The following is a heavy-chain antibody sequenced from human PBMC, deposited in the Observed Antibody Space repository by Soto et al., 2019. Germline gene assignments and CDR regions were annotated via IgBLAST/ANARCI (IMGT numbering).Heavy chain of an antibody. CDR2: INHSGST. CDR3: ARVGGAAAGKWYYYYYYGMDV. J-gene: IGHJ6*02. Sequence: LSLTCAVYGGSFSGYYWSWIRQPPGKGLEWIGEINHSGSTNYNPSLKSRVTISVDTSKNQFSLKLSSVTAADTAVYYCARVGGAAAGKWYYYYYYGMDVWGQGTTVTVSS. CDR1: GGSFSGYY. V-gene: IGHV4-34*01. D-gene: IGHD6-13*01.